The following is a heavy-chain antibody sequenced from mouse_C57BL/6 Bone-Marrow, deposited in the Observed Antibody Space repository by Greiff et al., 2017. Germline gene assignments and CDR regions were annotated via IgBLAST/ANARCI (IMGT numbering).Heavy chain of an antibody. CDR3: ARVYYDYVFAY. CDR1: GYSITSGYY. CDR2: ISYDGSN. V-gene: IGHV3-6*01. J-gene: IGHJ3*01. Sequence: ESGPGLVKPSQSLSLTCSVTGYSITSGYYWNWIRQFPGNKLEWMGYISYDGSNNYNPSLKNRISITRDTSKNQFFLKWNSVTTEDTATDYCARVYYDYVFAYWGQGTLVTVSA. D-gene: IGHD2-4*01.